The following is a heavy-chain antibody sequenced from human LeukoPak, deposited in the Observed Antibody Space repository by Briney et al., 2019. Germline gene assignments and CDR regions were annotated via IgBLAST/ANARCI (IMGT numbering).Heavy chain of an antibody. CDR1: GFTFSSYG. J-gene: IGHJ4*02. D-gene: IGHD4-17*01. Sequence: GGSLRLSCAASGFTFSSYGMHWVRQAPGKGLEWVAVIWYDGSNKYYADSVKGRFTISRDNSKNTLYLQMNSLRAEDTAVYYCARALLTVTLDYWGQGTLVTVSS. V-gene: IGHV3-33*01. CDR3: ARALLTVTLDY. CDR2: IWYDGSNK.